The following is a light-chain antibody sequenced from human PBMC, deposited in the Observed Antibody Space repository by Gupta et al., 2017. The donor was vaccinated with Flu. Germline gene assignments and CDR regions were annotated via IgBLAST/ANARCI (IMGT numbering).Light chain of an antibody. CDR1: QSIGSS. J-gene: IGKJ1*01. CDR2: YAS. Sequence: EIVLTQSPGFQSVNPKEKVTITCRASQSIGSSLHWYQQKPEQSPKLLIKYASQDGSGVPSRFSGSGSGTDFTLTINSLEAEDAAKYYCQQSSSLPWTFGQGTKVEIK. V-gene: IGKV6-21*01. CDR3: QQSSSLPWT.